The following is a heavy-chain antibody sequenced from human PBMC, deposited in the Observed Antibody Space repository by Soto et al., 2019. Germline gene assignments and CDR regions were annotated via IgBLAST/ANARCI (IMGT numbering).Heavy chain of an antibody. J-gene: IGHJ4*02. CDR2: VSPENRNA. V-gene: IGHV1-8*01. Sequence: ASVKVSCKTSGYTFTEYDINWVRQAPGQGLEYMGWVSPENRNAGYAPQFRGRVSMTADTSINTVYLELTTLTYEDTAVYYCEETPCYWGQGTMVTVSA. CDR3: EETPCY. D-gene: IGHD2-15*01. CDR1: GYTFTEYD.